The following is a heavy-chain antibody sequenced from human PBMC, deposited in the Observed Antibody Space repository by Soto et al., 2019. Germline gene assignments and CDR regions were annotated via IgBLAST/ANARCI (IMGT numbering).Heavy chain of an antibody. CDR2: IYHSGST. Sequence: SETLSLTCAVSGYSISSGYYRGWIRQPPGKGLEWIGSIYHSGSTYYNPSLKSRVTISVDTSKNQFSLKLSSVTAADTAVYYCARDWGTPGYFDYWGQGTLVTVSS. CDR1: GYSISSGYY. V-gene: IGHV4-38-2*02. D-gene: IGHD3-16*01. J-gene: IGHJ4*02. CDR3: ARDWGTPGYFDY.